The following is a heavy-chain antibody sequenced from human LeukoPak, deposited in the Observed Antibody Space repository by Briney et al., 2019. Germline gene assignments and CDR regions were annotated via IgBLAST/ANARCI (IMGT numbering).Heavy chain of an antibody. V-gene: IGHV4-31*03. CDR3: ARVYSYGSSVVDY. CDR2: IYYSGST. J-gene: IGHJ4*02. D-gene: IGHD5-18*01. CDR1: GGSISSGGYY. Sequence: ASETLSLTCTVSGGSISSGGYYWSWTRQHPGKGLEWIGYIYYSGSTYYNPSLKSRVTISVDTSKNQFSLKLSSVTAADTAVYYCARVYSYGSSVVDYWGQGTLVTVSS.